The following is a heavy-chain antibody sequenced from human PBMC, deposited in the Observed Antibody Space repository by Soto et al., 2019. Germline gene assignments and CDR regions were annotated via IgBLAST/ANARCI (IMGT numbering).Heavy chain of an antibody. Sequence: QITLKESGPTLVKPTQTLTLTCAFSGFSLRTSGVGVGWIRQPPGKALEWLALIYWDGYKHYSPSLKSRLTITEDTSKNQGVLTMTNMDPVDTATYYCAHKGGGDRILDYWGQGTLVTVSS. J-gene: IGHJ4*02. D-gene: IGHD3-16*01. CDR3: AHKGGGDRILDY. CDR1: GFSLRTSGVG. CDR2: IYWDGYK. V-gene: IGHV2-5*02.